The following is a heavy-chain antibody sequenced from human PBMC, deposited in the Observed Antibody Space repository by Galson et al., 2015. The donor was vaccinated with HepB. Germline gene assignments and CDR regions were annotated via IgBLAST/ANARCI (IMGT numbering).Heavy chain of an antibody. CDR2: ISYDGSNK. Sequence: SLRLSCAASGFTFSNYGMHWVRQAPGKGLEWVAVISYDGSNKYYADSVKGRFTLSRDNSKNTLYLQMNSLRAEDTALYYCAKDPYLYSALAGTMAGFDYWGQGTLGTVSS. V-gene: IGHV3-30*18. CDR3: AKDPYLYSALAGTMAGFDY. CDR1: GFTFSNYG. D-gene: IGHD6-19*01. J-gene: IGHJ4*02.